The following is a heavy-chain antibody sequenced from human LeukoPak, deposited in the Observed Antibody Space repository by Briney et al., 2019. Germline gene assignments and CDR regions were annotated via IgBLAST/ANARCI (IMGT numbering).Heavy chain of an antibody. CDR2: INTDGSTT. Sequence: GGSLRLSCAASGFTFSNDWMHWVRQAPGKELVWVSRINTDGSTTTYADSVKGRFTISRDNAKNTLYLQMNSLRVEDTALYYCARSRGGIYHYWDQGTLVTVSS. J-gene: IGHJ4*02. CDR1: GFTFSNDW. D-gene: IGHD1-26*01. V-gene: IGHV3-74*01. CDR3: ARSRGGIYHY.